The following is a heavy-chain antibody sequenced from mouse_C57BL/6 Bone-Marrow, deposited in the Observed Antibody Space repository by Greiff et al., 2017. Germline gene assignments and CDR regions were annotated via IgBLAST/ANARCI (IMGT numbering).Heavy chain of an antibody. CDR1: GFTFSDYG. V-gene: IGHV5-15*01. CDR3: ARHDYDGYFDV. J-gene: IGHJ1*03. D-gene: IGHD2-4*01. Sequence: EVHLVASGGGLVQPGGSLKLSCAASGFTFSDYGMAWVRQAPRKGPAWVAFISNLAYSIYYADTVTGRFTISRANAKNTLYLEMSSLRSEDTAMYYCARHDYDGYFDVWGTGTTVTVAS. CDR2: ISNLAYSI.